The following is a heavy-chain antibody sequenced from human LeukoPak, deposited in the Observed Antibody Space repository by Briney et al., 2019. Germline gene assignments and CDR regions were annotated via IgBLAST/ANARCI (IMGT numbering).Heavy chain of an antibody. CDR2: INWNGGST. D-gene: IGHD6-6*01. CDR3: ARRMSIAARYWFDP. Sequence: GSLRLSCAASGFTFSSYAMHWVRQAPGKGLEWVSGINWNGGSTGYADSVKGRFTISRDNAKNSLYLQMNSLRAEDTALYYCARRMSIAARYWFDPWGQGTLVTVSS. J-gene: IGHJ5*02. CDR1: GFTFSSYA. V-gene: IGHV3-20*04.